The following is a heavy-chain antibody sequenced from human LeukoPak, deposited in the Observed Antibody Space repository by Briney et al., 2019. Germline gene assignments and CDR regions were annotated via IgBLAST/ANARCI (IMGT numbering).Heavy chain of an antibody. J-gene: IGHJ4*02. D-gene: IGHD1-26*01. CDR2: IYYSGST. CDR3: ARETYSGSQRGFDY. Sequence: PSQTLSLTCTVSGGSINYGGWIRQPPGQGLEWIGYIYYSGSTRCNPSLKSRVAISIDTSQNQFSLKLTSVTAGDTAVYFCARETYSGSQRGFDYWGQGTQVTVSS. CDR1: GGSINY. V-gene: IGHV4-30-4*08.